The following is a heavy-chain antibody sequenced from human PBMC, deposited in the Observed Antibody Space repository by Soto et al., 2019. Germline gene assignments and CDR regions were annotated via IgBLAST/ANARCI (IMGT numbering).Heavy chain of an antibody. D-gene: IGHD4-17*01. V-gene: IGHV4-59*01. Sequence: ETLSLTCTVSGGSISSYYWSWIRQPPGKGLEWIGYIYYSGSTNYNPSLKSRVTISVDTSKNQFSLKLSSVTAADTAVYYCARDRDDYGDYSFRYWGQGTLVTVSS. J-gene: IGHJ4*02. CDR2: IYYSGST. CDR3: ARDRDDYGDYSFRY. CDR1: GGSISSYY.